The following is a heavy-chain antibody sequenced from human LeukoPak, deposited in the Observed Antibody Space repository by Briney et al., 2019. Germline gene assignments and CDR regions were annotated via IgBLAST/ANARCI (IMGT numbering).Heavy chain of an antibody. D-gene: IGHD2-15*01. V-gene: IGHV3-21*01. CDR2: ISSSSSYI. CDR3: ASRRYCGGGSCYSRYYYGMDV. Sequence: GGSLRLSCAASGFTFSSYSMNWVRQAPGKGLEWVSSISSSSSYIYYADSVKGRFTISRDNTKNSLYLQMNSLRAEDTAVYYCASRRYCGGGSCYSRYYYGMDVWGQGTTVTVSS. J-gene: IGHJ6*02. CDR1: GFTFSSYS.